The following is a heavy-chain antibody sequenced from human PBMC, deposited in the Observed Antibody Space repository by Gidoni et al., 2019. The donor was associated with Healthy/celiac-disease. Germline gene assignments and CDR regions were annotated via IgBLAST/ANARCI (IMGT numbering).Heavy chain of an antibody. Sequence: EVQLVESGGGLVQPGGSLRLSCAASGFPFSSYWMSWVRQAPGKGLEWVANIKQDGSEKYYVDSVKGRFTISRDNAKNSLYLQMNSLRAEDTAVYYCARGIAVADVSFDYWGQGTLVTVSS. D-gene: IGHD6-19*01. V-gene: IGHV3-7*01. J-gene: IGHJ4*02. CDR2: IKQDGSEK. CDR3: ARGIAVADVSFDY. CDR1: GFPFSSYW.